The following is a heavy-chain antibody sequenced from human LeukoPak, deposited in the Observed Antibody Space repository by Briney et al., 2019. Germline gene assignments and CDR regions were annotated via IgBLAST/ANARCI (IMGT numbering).Heavy chain of an antibody. CDR2: ISSSDGGTT. Sequence: GGSLRLSCAGSGFTFSSYAMAWVRQTPEKGLEWVAIISSSDGGTTYYADSVKGRFTVSRDNSRNTLYLQMNSLRADDTAVYYCARGSSGYYYYFDYWGQGTLVTVSS. CDR1: GFTFSSYA. D-gene: IGHD3-22*01. V-gene: IGHV3-23*01. J-gene: IGHJ4*02. CDR3: ARGSSGYYYYFDY.